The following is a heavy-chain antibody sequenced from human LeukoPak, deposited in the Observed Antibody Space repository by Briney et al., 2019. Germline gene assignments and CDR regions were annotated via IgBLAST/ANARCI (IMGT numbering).Heavy chain of an antibody. CDR1: GYTFTSYD. Sequence: ASVKVSCKASGYTFTSYDMNWVRQAPGQGLEWMGWINTNTGNPTYAQGFIGRFVFSLDTSVSTAYLQISSLKAEDTAVYYCARAFGSFYYYYYYGMDVWGQGTTVTVSS. CDR3: ARAFGSFYYYYYYGMDV. J-gene: IGHJ6*02. CDR2: INTNTGNP. V-gene: IGHV7-4-1*02. D-gene: IGHD3-10*01.